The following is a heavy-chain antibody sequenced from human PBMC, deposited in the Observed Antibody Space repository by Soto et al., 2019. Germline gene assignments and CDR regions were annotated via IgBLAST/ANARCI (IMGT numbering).Heavy chain of an antibody. V-gene: IGHV1-18*01. CDR1: GYTFTTFG. CDR3: ARGLTYGDFDY. Sequence: QVQMVQSGAEVKKTGASVKVSCKTSGYTFTTFGINWVRQAPGQGLEWMGCLTAYDGKRNFALKFQDRLTITMDITTSTGYMELSGLQSDDTAVYFCARGLTYGDFDYWGRGTQVAVSS. CDR2: LTAYDGKR. J-gene: IGHJ4*02. D-gene: IGHD3-10*01.